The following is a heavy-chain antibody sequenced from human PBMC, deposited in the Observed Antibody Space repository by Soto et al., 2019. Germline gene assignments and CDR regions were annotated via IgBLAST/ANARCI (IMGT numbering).Heavy chain of an antibody. CDR1: GYTFTGYY. J-gene: IGHJ5*02. D-gene: IGHD3-3*01. CDR3: ARGRFLSWFDP. V-gene: IGHV1-18*04. CDR2: INAYNGDT. Sequence: ASVKVSCKASGYTFTGYYMHWVRQAPGQGLEWMGWINAYNGDTNYAQKLQGRVTMTTDTSTSTAYMELRSLRSDDTAVYYCARGRFLSWFDPWGQGTLVTVSS.